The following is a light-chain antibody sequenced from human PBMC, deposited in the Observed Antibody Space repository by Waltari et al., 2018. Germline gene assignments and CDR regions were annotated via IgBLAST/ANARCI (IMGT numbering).Light chain of an antibody. CDR3: AAWDRSLRIVV. J-gene: IGLJ2*01. V-gene: IGLV1-44*01. CDR1: SSNTAVST. CDR2: GFI. Sequence: QSVLTQPPSASGTPGQRVTTSCSGSSSNTAVSTSHWYQQFPGTAPKLLIHGFIQRPSGVPDRFSGSKSGTSASLAISGLQSEDEADYFCAAWDRSLRIVVFGGGTKLTVL.